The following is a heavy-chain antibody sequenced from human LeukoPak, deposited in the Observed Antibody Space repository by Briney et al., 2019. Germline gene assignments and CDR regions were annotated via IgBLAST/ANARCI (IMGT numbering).Heavy chain of an antibody. CDR3: AREVSDGSYFDY. V-gene: IGHV1-46*01. CDR2: INPSGGST. Sequence: ASVKVSCKASGYTFTGYYMHWVRQAPGQGLEWMGIINPSGGSTSYAQKFQGRVSMTRDTSTSTVYMELGSLRSEDTAVYYCAREVSDGSYFDYWGQGTLVTASS. J-gene: IGHJ4*02. CDR1: GYTFTGYY. D-gene: IGHD5/OR15-5a*01.